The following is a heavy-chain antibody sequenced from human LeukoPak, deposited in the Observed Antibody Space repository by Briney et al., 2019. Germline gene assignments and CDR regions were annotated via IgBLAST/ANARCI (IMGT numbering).Heavy chain of an antibody. D-gene: IGHD3-9*01. CDR2: VTSYNGDT. CDR1: GYTFNNYG. V-gene: IGHV1-18*01. CDR3: AKDWHILTGRNCFDP. J-gene: IGHJ5*02. Sequence: ASVKVSCKASGYTFNNYGISWVRQAPGQGLEWMGWVTSYNGDTNYAQKFQGRVTMSADTSTSTAYMELRSLRFDDTAIYYCAKDWHILTGRNCFDPWGQGTLVTVSS.